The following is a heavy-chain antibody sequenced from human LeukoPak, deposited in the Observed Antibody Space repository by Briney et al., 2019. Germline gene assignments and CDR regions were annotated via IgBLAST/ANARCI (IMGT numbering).Heavy chain of an antibody. V-gene: IGHV3-30*04. D-gene: IGHD3-10*01. CDR2: ISYDGSNK. Sequence: PGGSLRLSCAASGFTFSSYAMHWVRQAPGKGLEWVAVISYDGSNKYYADSVKGRFTISRDNSKNTLYLQMNSLRAEDTAVYYCASPMVRGTNWFDPWGQGTLVTVSS. J-gene: IGHJ5*02. CDR3: ASPMVRGTNWFDP. CDR1: GFTFSSYA.